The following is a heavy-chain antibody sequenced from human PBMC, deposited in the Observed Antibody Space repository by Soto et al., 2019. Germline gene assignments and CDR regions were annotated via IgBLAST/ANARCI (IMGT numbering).Heavy chain of an antibody. CDR2: IDHSQSYG. V-gene: IGHV5-10-1*04. CDR1: WYSFTGYL. J-gene: IGHJ4*02. Sequence: PGESLKISFKTSWYSFTGYLLAWVRRVPGKGLEWVGGIDHSQSYGDYSPSFRGQVTISAEESIVTAYLRWTTLKASDTGIYFCARLALGASRPGNWGQGPRVTVSS. CDR3: ARLALGASRPGN. D-gene: IGHD1-26*01.